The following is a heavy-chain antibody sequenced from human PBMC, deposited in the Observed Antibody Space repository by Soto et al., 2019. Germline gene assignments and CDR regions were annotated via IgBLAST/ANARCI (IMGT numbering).Heavy chain of an antibody. V-gene: IGHV5-51*01. D-gene: IGHD2-15*01. Sequence: GESLKISCKGSGYSFTNYWIGWVRQLPGKGLEWMGIIYPGDSDTRYSPSFRGQVTISADKSVSTAYLQWSSLQASGTAVYYCARVDGRNGFFYDYWGQGTLVTVSS. CDR2: IYPGDSDT. CDR3: ARVDGRNGFFYDY. CDR1: GYSFTNYW. J-gene: IGHJ4*02.